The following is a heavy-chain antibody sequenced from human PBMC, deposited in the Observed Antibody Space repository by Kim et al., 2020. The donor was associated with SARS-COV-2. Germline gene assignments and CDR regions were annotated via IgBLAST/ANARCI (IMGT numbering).Heavy chain of an antibody. D-gene: IGHD3-22*01. J-gene: IGHJ5*02. CDR2: IYSGGST. V-gene: IGHV3-53*01. CDR3: ARAPGYYYDSSGPDP. CDR1: GFTVSSNY. Sequence: GGSLRLSCAASGFTVSSNYMSWVRQAPGKGLEWVSVIYSGGSTYYADSVKGRFTISRDNSKNTLYLQMNSLRAEDTAVYYCARAPGYYYDSSGPDPWGQGTLVTVSS.